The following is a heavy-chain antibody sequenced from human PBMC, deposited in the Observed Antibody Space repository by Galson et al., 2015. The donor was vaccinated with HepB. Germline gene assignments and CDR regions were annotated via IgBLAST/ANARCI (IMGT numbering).Heavy chain of an antibody. CDR2: IWYDGSNK. Sequence: SLRLSCAASGFIFSNYGMHWVRQAPGKGLEWVAVIWYDGSNKYYADSVKGRFTISRDNFKNTLYLQMNSLRAEDSALYYCARDFVGAPAPGAFDIWGQGTMVTVSS. CDR3: ARDFVGAPAPGAFDI. D-gene: IGHD1-26*01. V-gene: IGHV3-33*01. J-gene: IGHJ3*02. CDR1: GFIFSNYG.